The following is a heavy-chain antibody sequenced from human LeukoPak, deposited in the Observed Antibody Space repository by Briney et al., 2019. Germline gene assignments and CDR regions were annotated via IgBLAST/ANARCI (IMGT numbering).Heavy chain of an antibody. Sequence: ASVKVSCTASGGTFSSYAISWVRQAPGQGLEWMGRIIPVLGIANYAQKFQGRVTITADKSTSTAYMELSSLRSEDTAVYYCARAGGVVTVLRYFDLWGRGTLVTVSS. CDR3: ARAGGVVTVLRYFDL. V-gene: IGHV1-69*04. J-gene: IGHJ2*01. D-gene: IGHD4-23*01. CDR1: GGTFSSYA. CDR2: IIPVLGIA.